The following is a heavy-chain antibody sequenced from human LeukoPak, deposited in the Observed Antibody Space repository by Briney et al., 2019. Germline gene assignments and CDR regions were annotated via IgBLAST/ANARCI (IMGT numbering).Heavy chain of an antibody. CDR2: IYHSGST. V-gene: IGHV4-38-2*02. J-gene: IGHJ6*03. Sequence: SETLSLTCTVSGSSISSGYYWGWIRQPPGKGLEWIGSIYHSGSTYYNPSLKSRVTISVDTSKNQFSLKLSSVTAADTAVYYCARTTEGGYTYDYFYYYMDVWGKGTTVTISS. D-gene: IGHD5-18*01. CDR1: GSSISSGYY. CDR3: ARTTEGGYTYDYFYYYMDV.